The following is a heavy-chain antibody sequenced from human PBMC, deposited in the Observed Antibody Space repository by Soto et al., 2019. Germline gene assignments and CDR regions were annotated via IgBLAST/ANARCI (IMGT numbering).Heavy chain of an antibody. CDR2: IIPIFGTA. CDR1: GGTFSSYA. CDR3: ARDHTGYDFWSGYYVDYYGMDV. Sequence: QVQLVQSGAEVKKPGSSVKVSCKASGGTFSSYAISWVRQAPGQGLEWMGGIIPIFGTANYAQKFQGRVTITADESTSTVYMERSSLRSEDTAVYYCARDHTGYDFWSGYYVDYYGMDVWGQGTTVTVSS. D-gene: IGHD3-3*01. V-gene: IGHV1-69*01. J-gene: IGHJ6*02.